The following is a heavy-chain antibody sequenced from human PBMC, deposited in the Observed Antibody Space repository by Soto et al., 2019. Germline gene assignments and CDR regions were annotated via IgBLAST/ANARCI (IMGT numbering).Heavy chain of an antibody. D-gene: IGHD5-12*01. J-gene: IGHJ4*02. V-gene: IGHV4-31*11. CDR1: GVSIKTGGYF. CDR3: VTNRGFDFYYFDS. CDR2: VYFSGTT. Sequence: QVQLQESGPGLVRPSQTLSLTCGVSGVSIKTGGYFWTWSRQARGGGLEWIGYVYFSGTTWYNPSLQSRVTMSVDLSKNQFSLSLTSVTAADTAVYYCVTNRGFDFYYFDSWGPGTLVTVSS.